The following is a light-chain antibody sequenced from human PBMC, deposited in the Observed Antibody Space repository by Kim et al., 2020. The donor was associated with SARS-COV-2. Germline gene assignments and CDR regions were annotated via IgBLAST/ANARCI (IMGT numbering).Light chain of an antibody. Sequence: LSVSPGERATLSCRASQSVNYNLAWYQQKPGQAPRLLIYGASTRATGIPARFSGSGSGTEFTLTISSLQSEDFAVYYCQQYYNSYTFGQGTKLEI. J-gene: IGKJ2*01. CDR1: QSVNYN. V-gene: IGKV3-15*01. CDR2: GAS. CDR3: QQYYNSYT.